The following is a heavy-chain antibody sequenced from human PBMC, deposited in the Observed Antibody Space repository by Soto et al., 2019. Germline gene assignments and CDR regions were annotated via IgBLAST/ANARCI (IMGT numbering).Heavy chain of an antibody. D-gene: IGHD1-7*01. CDR2: ISSNGGST. J-gene: IGHJ4*02. CDR1: GFTFSSYA. CDR3: ARTITGTTWIFDY. Sequence: GALRLSCAASGFTFSSYAMHWVRQAPGKGLEYVSAISSNGGSTYYANSVKGRFTISRDNSKNTLYLQMGSLRAEDMAVYYCARTITGTTWIFDYWGQGTLVTVSS. V-gene: IGHV3-64*01.